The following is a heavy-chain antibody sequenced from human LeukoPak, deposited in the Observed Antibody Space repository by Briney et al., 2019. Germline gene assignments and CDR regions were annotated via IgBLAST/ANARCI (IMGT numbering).Heavy chain of an antibody. V-gene: IGHV4-59*08. Sequence: SESLSLPCTVSGGSLSNYYWRWIRQPPARGRESIGYIYYSGSTNYDPPIKSRVTISVDTSKNQFSLKLSSVTAADTAVYYCARGGRDFCYWGPGALVTVS. D-gene: IGHD6-25*01. CDR2: IYYSGST. CDR3: ARGGRDFCY. CDR1: GGSLSNYY. J-gene: IGHJ4*02.